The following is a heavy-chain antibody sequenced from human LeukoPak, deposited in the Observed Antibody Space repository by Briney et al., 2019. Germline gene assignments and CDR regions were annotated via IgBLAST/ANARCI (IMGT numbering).Heavy chain of an antibody. CDR3: ARDGLHTAHFDY. V-gene: IGHV3-48*02. Sequence: PGGSLRLSCAASGFTFSTCTMNWVRQAPGKGLEWVSTVSDSSDVHYSDSVKGRFTISRDNARNSLYLQMNSLRDEDTAVYYCARDGLHTAHFDYWGQGTLVTGSS. CDR1: GFTFSTCT. CDR2: VSDSSDV. J-gene: IGHJ4*02. D-gene: IGHD5-18*01.